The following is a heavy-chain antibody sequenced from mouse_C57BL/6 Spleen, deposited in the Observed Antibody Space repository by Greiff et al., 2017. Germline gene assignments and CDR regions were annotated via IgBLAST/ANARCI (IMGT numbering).Heavy chain of an antibody. CDR2: ISNGGGST. D-gene: IGHD3-3*01. V-gene: IGHV5-12*01. CDR3: ARHGQGPFDY. J-gene: IGHJ2*01. CDR1: GFTFSDYY. Sequence: EVKVVESGGGLVQPGGSLKLSCAASGFTFSDYYMYWVRQTPEKRLEWVAYISNGGGSTYYPDTVKGRDTFSRDNAKNTLYLQMSRLKSEDTAMYYCARHGQGPFDYWGQGTTLTVSS.